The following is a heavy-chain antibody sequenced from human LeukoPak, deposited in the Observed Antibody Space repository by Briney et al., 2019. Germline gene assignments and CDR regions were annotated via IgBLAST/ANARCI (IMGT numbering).Heavy chain of an antibody. Sequence: QPGGSLRLSCAASGFTFSSYEMNWVRQAPGKGLEWVSYISSSGSTIYYADSVKGRFTISRDNAKNSLYLQMSSLRAEDTAIYYCARWGHSDYNSFPTKSDYWGQGTLVTVSS. D-gene: IGHD5-12*01. CDR2: ISSSGSTI. J-gene: IGHJ4*02. CDR1: GFTFSSYE. V-gene: IGHV3-48*03. CDR3: ARWGHSDYNSFPTKSDY.